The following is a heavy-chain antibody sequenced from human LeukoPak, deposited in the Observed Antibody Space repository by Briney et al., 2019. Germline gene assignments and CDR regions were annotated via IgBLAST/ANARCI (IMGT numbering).Heavy chain of an antibody. D-gene: IGHD6-6*01. CDR3: VKRARLADN. Sequence: GGSLRLSCAASGFTFSTYDMSWVRRAPGKGLECISIISGTGGTTYYADSVKGRFTISRDNSKNTLYVQMNSLRAEDTAVYYCVKRARLADNWGQGILVTVSS. CDR2: ISGTGGTT. J-gene: IGHJ4*02. V-gene: IGHV3-23*01. CDR1: GFTFSTYD.